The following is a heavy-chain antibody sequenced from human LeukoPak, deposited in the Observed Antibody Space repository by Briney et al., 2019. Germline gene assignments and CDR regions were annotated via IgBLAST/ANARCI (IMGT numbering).Heavy chain of an antibody. CDR3: ASAWIPNY. D-gene: IGHD5-18*01. V-gene: IGHV7-4-1*02. Sequence: ASVKVSCKASGYTFTSYAMNWVRQAPGQGLEWMGWINTNTGNPAYAQGFTGRFVFSLDTSVSTAYLQMNSLRAADTAVYYCASAWIPNYWGQGTLVTVSS. CDR2: INTNTGNP. CDR1: GYTFTSYA. J-gene: IGHJ4*02.